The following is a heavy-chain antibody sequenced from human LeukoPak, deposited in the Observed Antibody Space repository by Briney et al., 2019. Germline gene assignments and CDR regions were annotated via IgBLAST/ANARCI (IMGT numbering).Heavy chain of an antibody. J-gene: IGHJ4*02. V-gene: IGHV3-48*01. CDR1: GFIFNAHS. CDR2: ISGSGSSI. CDR3: AKGTGASAWLADY. Sequence: GGSLRLSCAASGFIFNAHSINWVRQAPGKGLEWVSYISGSGSSIDYADSVGGRFTIYRDSAKNSVHLQMNNLRAEDTAVYYCAKGTGASAWLADYWGQGTLVTVSS. D-gene: IGHD6-19*01.